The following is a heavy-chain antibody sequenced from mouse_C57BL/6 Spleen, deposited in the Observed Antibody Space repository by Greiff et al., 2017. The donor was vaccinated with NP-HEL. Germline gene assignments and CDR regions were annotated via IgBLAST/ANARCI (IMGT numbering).Heavy chain of an antibody. D-gene: IGHD1-2*01. CDR1: GYSITSGYY. J-gene: IGHJ1*03. V-gene: IGHV3-6*01. Sequence: DVQLQESGPGLVKPSQSLSLTCSVTGYSITSGYYWNWIRQFPGNKLEWMGYISYDGSNNYNPSLKNRISITRDTSKNQFFLKLNSVTTEDTATYFCARNGYYGPDWYFDVWGTGTTVTVSS. CDR2: ISYDGSN. CDR3: ARNGYYGPDWYFDV.